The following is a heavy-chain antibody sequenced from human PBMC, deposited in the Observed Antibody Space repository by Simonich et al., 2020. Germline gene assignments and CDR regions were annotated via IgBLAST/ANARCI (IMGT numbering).Heavy chain of an antibody. J-gene: IGHJ3*02. V-gene: IGHV5-51*01. Sequence: EVQLVQSGAEVKTPGESLKSSCKVSGYSFTSYVIGWGSQMPGKGLGWMGSIKPGDSPNRYRPSSEGQVPISADKSISTAYLQWSSLKAADTAMYYCARQLNDFDIWGQGTMVTVSS. CDR2: IKPGDSPN. CDR1: GYSFTSYV. D-gene: IGHD1-1*01. CDR3: ARQLNDFDI.